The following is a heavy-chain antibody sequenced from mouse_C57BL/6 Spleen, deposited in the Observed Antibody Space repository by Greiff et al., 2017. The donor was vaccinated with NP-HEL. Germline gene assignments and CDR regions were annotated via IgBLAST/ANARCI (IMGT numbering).Heavy chain of an antibody. Sequence: VQLQQSGAELVRPGASVTLSCKASGYTFTDYEMHWVKQTPVHGLEWIGAIDPETGGTAYNQKFKGKAILTADKSSSTAYMELRSLTSEDSAVYYCTRGDGYLRFAYWGQGTLVTVSA. D-gene: IGHD2-3*01. CDR1: GYTFTDYE. J-gene: IGHJ3*01. V-gene: IGHV1-15*01. CDR2: IDPETGGT. CDR3: TRGDGYLRFAY.